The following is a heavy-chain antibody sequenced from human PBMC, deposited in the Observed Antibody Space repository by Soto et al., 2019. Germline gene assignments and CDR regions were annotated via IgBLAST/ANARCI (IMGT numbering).Heavy chain of an antibody. J-gene: IGHJ4*02. V-gene: IGHV4-39*01. CDR1: GGSVSSSSYY. Sequence: QLQLQESGPGLVKPSETLSLTCTVSGGSVSSSSYYWGWVRQPPGKGLEWIGSVYYSGSTYYNPSLESRVTISVDKSKNQFSLKLMSLSAADTAVYYCVRLEGLATISYYFDYWGQGALVTVSS. CDR3: VRLEGLATISYYFDY. CDR2: VYYSGST. D-gene: IGHD3-9*01.